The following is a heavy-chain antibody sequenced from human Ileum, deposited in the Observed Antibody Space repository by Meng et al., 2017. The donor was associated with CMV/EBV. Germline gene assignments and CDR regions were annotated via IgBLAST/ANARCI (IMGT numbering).Heavy chain of an antibody. J-gene: IGHJ4*02. D-gene: IGHD5-12*01. CDR3: ARDGGATITGYFDY. CDR2: IYYSGRT. Sequence: SETLSLTCTVSGGSISSSSYYGGWIRQPPGKGREWIGSIYYSGRTYYNPSLKSRVTISVDTSKNQFSLKLNSVTAADTAVYYCARDGGATITGYFDYWGRGTLVTVSS. V-gene: IGHV4-39*07. CDR1: GGSISSSSYY.